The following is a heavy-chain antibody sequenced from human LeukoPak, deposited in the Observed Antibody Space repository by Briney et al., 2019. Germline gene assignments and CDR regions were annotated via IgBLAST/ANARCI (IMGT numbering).Heavy chain of an antibody. V-gene: IGHV3-23*03. J-gene: IGHJ5*02. D-gene: IGHD4-17*01. CDR1: GFTFRSYA. CDR3: ARDRTRGLTTPDH. Sequence: GGSLRLSCEASGFTFRSYAMSWVRQAPGKGLEWVSIIYSGDNMYSADSVKGRFTISRDNAKNSLYLHMNSLRVEDTAVYYCARDRTRGLTTPDHWGQGTLVTVSS. CDR2: IIYSGDNM.